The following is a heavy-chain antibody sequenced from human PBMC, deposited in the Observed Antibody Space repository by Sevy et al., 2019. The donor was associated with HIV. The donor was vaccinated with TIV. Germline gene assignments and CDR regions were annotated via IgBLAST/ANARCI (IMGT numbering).Heavy chain of an antibody. Sequence: GGSLRLSCAASGFTFSSYGMHWVRQAPGKGLEWVAVISYDGSNKYYADSVKGRFTISRDNSKNTLYLQMNSLRAEDTAEYYCAKDGYSSGWGAAYWGQGTLVTVSS. J-gene: IGHJ4*02. D-gene: IGHD6-19*01. V-gene: IGHV3-30*18. CDR3: AKDGYSSGWGAAY. CDR2: ISYDGSNK. CDR1: GFTFSSYG.